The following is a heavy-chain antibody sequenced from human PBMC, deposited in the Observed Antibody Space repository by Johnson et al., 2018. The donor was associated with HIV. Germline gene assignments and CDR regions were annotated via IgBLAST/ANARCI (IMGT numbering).Heavy chain of an antibody. CDR1: GFTFSYYG. CDR2: IRYGGSNT. V-gene: IGHV3-30*02. D-gene: IGHD4-23*01. Sequence: QVQLVESGGGVVQPGRSLRLSCAAFGFTFSYYGMHWVRQAPGKGLEWVAFIRYGGSNTYYADSVKGRFTVSRDNSKNTLYLQMNSLRADDTAVYYCAKESETYGGNIGFQHAFDIWGQGTMVTVSS. J-gene: IGHJ3*02. CDR3: AKESETYGGNIGFQHAFDI.